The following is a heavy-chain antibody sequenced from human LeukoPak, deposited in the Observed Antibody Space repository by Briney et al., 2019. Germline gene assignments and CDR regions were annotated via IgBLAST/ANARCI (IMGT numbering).Heavy chain of an antibody. CDR3: ARARRIYYFDY. CDR2: ISWNSGSI. J-gene: IGHJ4*02. D-gene: IGHD3-3*01. V-gene: IGHV3-9*03. CDR1: GFTFDDYA. Sequence: GGSLRLSCAASGFTFDDYAMHWVRQAPGKGLEWVSGISWNSGSIGYADSVRGRFTISRDNAKNSLYLQMNSLRAEDMAVYYCARARRIYYFDYWGQGTLVTVSS.